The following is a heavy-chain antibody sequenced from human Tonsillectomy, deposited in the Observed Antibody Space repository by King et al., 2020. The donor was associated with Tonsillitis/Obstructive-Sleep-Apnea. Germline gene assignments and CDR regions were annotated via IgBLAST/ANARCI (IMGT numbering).Heavy chain of an antibody. V-gene: IGHV3-43*02. Sequence: VQLVESWGGVVQPGGSLRLCCAASGFTFDDYAMHWVRQVPGKGLEWVSLISGDGGSTYYADSVKGRFTISRDNSNNSLYIQMNSLRTEDTAFYYCAKDQAWSASTAFDIWGQGTMVTVSS. D-gene: IGHD3-16*01. CDR3: AKDQAWSASTAFDI. CDR1: GFTFDDYA. J-gene: IGHJ3*02. CDR2: ISGDGGST.